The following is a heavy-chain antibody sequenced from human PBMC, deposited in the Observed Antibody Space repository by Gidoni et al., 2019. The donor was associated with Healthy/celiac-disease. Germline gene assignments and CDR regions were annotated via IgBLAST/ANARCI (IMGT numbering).Heavy chain of an antibody. CDR3: AKETGTTLSSYAFDI. CDR1: GFTFDDYA. Sequence: EVQLVESGGGLVQPGRSLRLSCAASGFTFDDYAMHWVRQAPGKGLEWVSGISWNSGSIGYADSVKGRFTISRDNAKNSLYLQMNSLRAEDTALYYCAKETGTTLSSYAFDIWGQGTMVTVSS. CDR2: ISWNSGSI. D-gene: IGHD1-1*01. V-gene: IGHV3-9*01. J-gene: IGHJ3*02.